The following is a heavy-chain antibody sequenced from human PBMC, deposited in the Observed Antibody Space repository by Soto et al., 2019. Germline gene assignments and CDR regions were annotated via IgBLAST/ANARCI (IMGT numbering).Heavy chain of an antibody. Sequence: LRLSCAASGFTFSSYAMSWVRQAPGKGLEWVSAISGSGGSTYYADSVKGRFTISRDNSKNTLYLQMNSLRAEDTAVYYCAKGGYSYGSSPLFFQHWGQGTLVTVSS. CDR1: GFTFSSYA. CDR2: ISGSGGST. D-gene: IGHD5-18*01. CDR3: AKGGYSYGSSPLFFQH. J-gene: IGHJ1*01. V-gene: IGHV3-23*01.